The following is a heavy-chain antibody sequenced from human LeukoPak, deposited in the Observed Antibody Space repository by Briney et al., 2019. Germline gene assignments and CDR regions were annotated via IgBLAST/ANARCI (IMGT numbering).Heavy chain of an antibody. Sequence: GGSLRLSCAASGFTFSIYWMSWVRQAPGKGLVWVSRVNSDGSVTTYADSVKGRFTISRDNARKMIYLQMNSLRDEDTALYYCSRDLTAWGQGTLVTVSS. CDR1: GFTFSIYW. CDR2: VNSDGSVT. D-gene: IGHD1-20*01. CDR3: SRDLTA. J-gene: IGHJ4*02. V-gene: IGHV3-74*01.